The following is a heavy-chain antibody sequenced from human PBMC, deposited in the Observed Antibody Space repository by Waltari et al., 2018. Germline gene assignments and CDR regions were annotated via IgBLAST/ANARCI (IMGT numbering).Heavy chain of an antibody. Sequence: QVQLVQSGAEVKKPGSSVKVSCKASGGTFRSYAISWGRKAPGQGVEWMGGITLLFGTTNYEKKFQSRATITTDETTTTAYMELSSLRSEDTAVYYGAGSQGDSYFDYWGQGTLVTVSS. D-gene: IGHD2-21*02. CDR3: AGSQGDSYFDY. V-gene: IGHV1-69*05. J-gene: IGHJ4*02. CDR1: GGTFRSYA. CDR2: ITLLFGTT.